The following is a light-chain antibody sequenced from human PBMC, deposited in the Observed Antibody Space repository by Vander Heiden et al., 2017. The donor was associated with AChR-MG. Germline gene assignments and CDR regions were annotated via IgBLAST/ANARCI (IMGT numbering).Light chain of an antibody. V-gene: IGKV1-13*02. J-gene: IGKJ5*01. CDR3: QQFNSYPIT. CDR1: QGISSA. Sequence: AIQLTQSPSSLPASVGDRVTITCRASQGISSALAWYQQKPGKAPKLLIYDASTLESGVPSKFSGSGSGTDFTLTIRSLQPEDSATYYCQQFNSYPITFGQGTRLEIK. CDR2: DAS.